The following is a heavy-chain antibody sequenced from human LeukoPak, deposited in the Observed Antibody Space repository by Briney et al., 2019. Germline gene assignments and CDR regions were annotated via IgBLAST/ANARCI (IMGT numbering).Heavy chain of an antibody. Sequence: PSETLSLTCTVSGDSISSNYFSSNLFHWRWLRQPPGEGLEWFGSIYYSGTTYYNPSLKSRVTISVDTSKNQFSLKLTSVTAADTAVYYCARDCCGYRSWFDPWGQGTLVTVSS. D-gene: IGHD6-25*01. CDR2: IYYSGTT. CDR3: ARDCCGYRSWFDP. CDR1: GDSISSNYFSSNLFH. V-gene: IGHV4-39*07. J-gene: IGHJ5*02.